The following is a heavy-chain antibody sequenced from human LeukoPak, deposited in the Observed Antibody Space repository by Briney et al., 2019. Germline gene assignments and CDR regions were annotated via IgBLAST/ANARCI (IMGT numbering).Heavy chain of an antibody. Sequence: GGSLRLSCAASGFTFSSYGMHWVRQAPGKGLEWVAFIRYDGSNKYYADSVKGRFTISRDNSKNTLYLQMNSLRAEDTAVYYCAKDIARLTIFGVVIRGRAQIGAFDIWGQGTMVTVSS. CDR3: AKDIARLTIFGVVIRGRAQIGAFDI. CDR2: IRYDGSNK. J-gene: IGHJ3*02. D-gene: IGHD3-3*01. V-gene: IGHV3-30*02. CDR1: GFTFSSYG.